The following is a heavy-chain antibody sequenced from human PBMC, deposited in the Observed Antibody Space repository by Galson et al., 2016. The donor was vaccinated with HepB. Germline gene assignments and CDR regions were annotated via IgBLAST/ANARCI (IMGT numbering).Heavy chain of an antibody. V-gene: IGHV4-39*01. J-gene: IGHJ4*02. CDR2: ALYGGTT. CDR1: GASINTFNYY. D-gene: IGHD6-19*01. Sequence: SETLSLTCNVSGASINTFNYYWAWIRQPPGKGLEWLASALYGGTTYYNPSLESRVTISIDSSKNEFYPKLTSVTAADTAVYYCVRNGYSSGACDFWGQGSLVTVSS. CDR3: VRNGYSSGACDF.